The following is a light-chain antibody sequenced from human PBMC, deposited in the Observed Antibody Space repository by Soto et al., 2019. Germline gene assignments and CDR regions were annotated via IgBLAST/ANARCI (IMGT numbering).Light chain of an antibody. CDR1: QSSYSY. CDR3: QQSYTTPQT. CDR2: AAS. Sequence: DIQMTQSPSSLSASVGDRVTITCRARQSSYSYLNWYQQKPGKAPKLLIYAASSLQSGVPSRFSGSGSGTDFTLTISSLQPEDFATYYCQQSYTTPQTFGQGTKVEIK. J-gene: IGKJ1*01. V-gene: IGKV1-39*01.